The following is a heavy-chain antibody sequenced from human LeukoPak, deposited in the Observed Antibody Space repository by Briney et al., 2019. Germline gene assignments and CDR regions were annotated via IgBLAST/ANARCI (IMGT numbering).Heavy chain of an antibody. V-gene: IGHV4-34*01. D-gene: IGHD6-13*01. J-gene: IGHJ5*02. CDR1: GGSFCGYY. Sequence: SETLSLTCAVYGGSFCGYYWSWIRQPPGKGLEWIGEINHSRSTNYNPSLKSRVTISVDTSKNQFSLKLSSATAADTAVYYCARGAAAGKGWVNWFDPWGQGTLVTVSS. CDR3: ARGAAAGKGWVNWFDP. CDR2: INHSRST.